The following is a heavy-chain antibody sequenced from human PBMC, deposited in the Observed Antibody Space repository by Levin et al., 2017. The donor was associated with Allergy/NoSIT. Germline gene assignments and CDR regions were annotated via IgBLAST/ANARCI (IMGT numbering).Heavy chain of an antibody. CDR1: GYTFTSYG. CDR2: ISAYNGNT. J-gene: IGHJ4*02. Sequence: ASVKVSCKASGYTFTSYGISWVRQAPGQGLEWMGWISAYNGNTNYAQKLQGRVTMTTDTSTSTAYMELRSLRSDDTAVYYCARERDGSGSSVRHFDYWGQGTLVTVSS. CDR3: ARERDGSGSSVRHFDY. V-gene: IGHV1-18*01. D-gene: IGHD1-26*01.